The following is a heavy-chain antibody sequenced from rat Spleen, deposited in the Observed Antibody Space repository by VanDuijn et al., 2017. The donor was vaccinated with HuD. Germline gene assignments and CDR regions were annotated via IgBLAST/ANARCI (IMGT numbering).Heavy chain of an antibody. CDR3: ARNVNYGEVMDA. CDR2: ISYEGSST. CDR1: GFTFSDYY. D-gene: IGHD1-11*01. J-gene: IGHJ4*01. Sequence: EVQLVESGGGLVQPGRSMKLSCAASGFTFSDYYMAWVRQAPKKGLEGVASISYEGSSTYYGDSVKGRFTISRDNAKSTLYLQMNSLRSEDTATYYCARNVNYGEVMDAWGQGASVTVSS. V-gene: IGHV5-22*01.